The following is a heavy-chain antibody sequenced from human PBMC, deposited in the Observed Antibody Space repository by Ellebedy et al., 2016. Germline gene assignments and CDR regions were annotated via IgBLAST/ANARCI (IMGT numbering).Heavy chain of an antibody. D-gene: IGHD3-10*01. CDR2: FYYTGST. CDR1: GGASSSGNYY. Sequence: SETLFLTCTVSGGASSSGNYYWAWIRQPPGKGLEWIGSFYYTGSTYHNPSLKSRVTISVDTSKSQFSLKLSSVTAADTAVYYCARVGPVRGATDYWGQGTLVTVSS. J-gene: IGHJ4*02. V-gene: IGHV4-39*07. CDR3: ARVGPVRGATDY.